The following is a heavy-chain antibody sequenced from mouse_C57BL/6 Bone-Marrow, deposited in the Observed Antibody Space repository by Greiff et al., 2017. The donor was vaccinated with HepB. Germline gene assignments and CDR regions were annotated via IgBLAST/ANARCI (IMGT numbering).Heavy chain of an antibody. CDR1: GYSITSGYY. CDR3: ARAYYSKFAY. V-gene: IGHV3-6*01. Sequence: DVKLQESGPGLVKPSQSLSLTCSVTGYSITSGYYWNWIRQFPGNKLEWMGYISYDGSNNYNPSLKNRISITRDTSKNQFFLKLNSVTTEDTATYYCARAYYSKFAYWGQGTLVTVSA. J-gene: IGHJ3*01. CDR2: ISYDGSN. D-gene: IGHD2-5*01.